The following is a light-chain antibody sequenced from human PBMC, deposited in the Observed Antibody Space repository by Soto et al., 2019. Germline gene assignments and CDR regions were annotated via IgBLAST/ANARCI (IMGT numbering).Light chain of an antibody. V-gene: IGLV1-51*01. Sequence: QSVLTQPPSVSAAPRQKVTISCSGSRSNIGTNYVAWYRHLPGTAPKLLIYDDDKRPSAIPDRFSGYKSGTSATLGITGLQAGDEADYYCGTWDASLGVGVFGGGTKLTVL. CDR1: RSNIGTNY. J-gene: IGLJ3*02. CDR2: DDD. CDR3: GTWDASLGVGV.